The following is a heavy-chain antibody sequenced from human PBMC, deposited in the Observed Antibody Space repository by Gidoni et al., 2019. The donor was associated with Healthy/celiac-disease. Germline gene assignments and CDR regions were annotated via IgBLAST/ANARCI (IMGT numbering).Heavy chain of an antibody. CDR1: GFTFSSYW. Sequence: EVQLVESGGGLVQPGGSLRLSCAASGFTFSSYWMHWVRQAPGKGLVWVSRINSDGSSTSYADSVKGRFTISRDNAKNTLYLQMNSLRAEDTAVYYCCLESGSYYGWYFDLWGRGTLVTVSS. CDR3: CLESGSYYGWYFDL. V-gene: IGHV3-74*01. J-gene: IGHJ2*01. CDR2: INSDGSST. D-gene: IGHD1-26*01.